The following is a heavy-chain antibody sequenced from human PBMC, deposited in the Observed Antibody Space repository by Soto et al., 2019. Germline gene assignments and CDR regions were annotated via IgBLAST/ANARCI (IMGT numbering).Heavy chain of an antibody. J-gene: IGHJ4*02. CDR3: ARGLRLGELSLFSFDY. CDR1: GGSISSGDYY. D-gene: IGHD3-16*02. V-gene: IGHV4-30-4*01. CDR2: IYYSGST. Sequence: QVQLQESGPGLVKPSQTLSLTCTVSGGSISSGDYYWSWIRQPPGKGLEWIGYIYYSGSTYYNPSRKSRVTISVDTAKIQFSLKLSSVTAADTAVYYCARGLRLGELSLFSFDYWGQGTLVTVSS.